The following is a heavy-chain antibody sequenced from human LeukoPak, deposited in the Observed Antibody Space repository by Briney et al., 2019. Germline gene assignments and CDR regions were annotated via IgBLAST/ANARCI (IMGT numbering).Heavy chain of an antibody. CDR2: INPNSGGT. CDR1: GYTFTGYY. J-gene: IGHJ3*02. Sequence: ASVKVSCKASGYTFTGYYMHWVRQAPGQGLEWMGWINPNSGGTNYAQKFQGRVTMARDTSISTAYMELSRLRSDDTAVYYRARDAPLEYQLLLDAFDIWGQGTMVTVSS. D-gene: IGHD2-2*01. V-gene: IGHV1-2*02. CDR3: ARDAPLEYQLLLDAFDI.